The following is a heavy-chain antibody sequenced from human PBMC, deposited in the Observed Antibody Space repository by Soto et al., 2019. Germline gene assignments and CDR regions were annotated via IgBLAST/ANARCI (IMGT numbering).Heavy chain of an antibody. CDR3: ARGRRTTVTIDY. J-gene: IGHJ4*02. D-gene: IGHD4-17*01. Sequence: SETLSLTCAVYGGSFSGYYWSWIRQPPGKGLEWIGEINHSGSTNFNPSLKSRVTISVDTSKNQFSLKLSSVTAADTAVYYCARGRRTTVTIDYWGQGTLVTVSS. CDR1: GGSFSGYY. CDR2: INHSGST. V-gene: IGHV4-34*01.